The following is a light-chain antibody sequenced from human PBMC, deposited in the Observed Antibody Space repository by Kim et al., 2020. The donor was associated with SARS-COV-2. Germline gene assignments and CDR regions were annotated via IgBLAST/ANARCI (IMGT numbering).Light chain of an antibody. CDR3: CSYAGSYTEV. CDR1: SSDVGGYNY. V-gene: IGLV2-11*01. J-gene: IGLJ2*01. CDR2: DVS. Sequence: QSALTQPRSVSGSPGQSVTISCTGTSSDVGGYNYVSWYQQHPGKAPKLMIYDVSKRPSGVPDRFPGSKSGNTASLTISGLQGEDEADYYCCSYAGSYTEVFGGGTQLTVL.